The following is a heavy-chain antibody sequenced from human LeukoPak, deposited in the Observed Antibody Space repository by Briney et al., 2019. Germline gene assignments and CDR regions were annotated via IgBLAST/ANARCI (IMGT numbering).Heavy chain of an antibody. J-gene: IGHJ4*02. CDR3: ARSARSGYELDLYYFDY. CDR2: INHSGST. CDR1: GGSFSGYY. D-gene: IGHD5-12*01. V-gene: IGHV4-34*01. Sequence: PSETLSLTCAVYGGSFSGYYWSWLRQPPGKGLEWIGEINHSGSTIYNPSLKSRVTISVDTSKNQFSLKLSSVTAADTAVYYCARSARSGYELDLYYFDYWGQGTLVTVSS.